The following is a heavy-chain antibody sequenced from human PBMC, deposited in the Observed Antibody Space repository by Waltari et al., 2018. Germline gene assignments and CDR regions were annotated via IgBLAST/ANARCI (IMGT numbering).Heavy chain of an antibody. CDR1: GCPLSRSCYY. CDR2: IYYSGST. Sequence: QLQLQESGPGLVKPSETLSLTCTASGCPLSRSCYYWGWIRQPPGKGLEWIGSIYYSGSTYYNPSLKSRVTISVDTSKNQFSLKLSSVTAADTAVYYCARQAVAGIYAIDYWGQGTLVTVSS. CDR3: ARQAVAGIYAIDY. D-gene: IGHD6-19*01. J-gene: IGHJ4*02. V-gene: IGHV4-39*07.